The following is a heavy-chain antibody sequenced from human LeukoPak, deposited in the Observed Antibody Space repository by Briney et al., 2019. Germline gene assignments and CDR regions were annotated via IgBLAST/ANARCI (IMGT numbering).Heavy chain of an antibody. Sequence: GGSLRLSCAASGFTFDDYGMSWVRQAPGKGLEWVSGINWNGGSTGYADSVKGRFTISRDNAKNSLYLQMNSLRAEDTAVYYCARDDWNYLGCYFDYWGRGTLATVSS. D-gene: IGHD1-7*01. CDR2: INWNGGST. CDR3: ARDDWNYLGCYFDY. V-gene: IGHV3-20*04. CDR1: GFTFDDYG. J-gene: IGHJ4*02.